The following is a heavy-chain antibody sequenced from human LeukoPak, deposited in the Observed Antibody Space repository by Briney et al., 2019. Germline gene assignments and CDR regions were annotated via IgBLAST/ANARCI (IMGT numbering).Heavy chain of an antibody. V-gene: IGHV1-18*01. CDR3: ARDRYYDILTGPDY. CDR1: GYTFTNYG. Sequence: ASVKVSCKASGYTFTNYGISWVRQAPGQGLEWMGWITTYNGNTNYTQKFQGRVTMTTDTSTSTAYMELRSLRSDDTAVYYCARDRYYDILTGPDYWGQGTLVTVSS. CDR2: ITTYNGNT. J-gene: IGHJ4*02. D-gene: IGHD3-9*01.